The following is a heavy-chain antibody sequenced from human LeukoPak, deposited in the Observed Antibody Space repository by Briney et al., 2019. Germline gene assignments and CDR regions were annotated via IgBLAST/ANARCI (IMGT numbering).Heavy chain of an antibody. J-gene: IGHJ3*02. CDR2: ISAYNGNT. Sequence: ASVKVSCKASGYTFTSYGISWVRQAPGQGLEWMGWISAYNGNTNYAQKLQGRVTMTTDTSTSTAYMELRSLRSGDTAVYYCARALTDFWSGYSRDDAFDIWGQGTMVTVSS. CDR3: ARALTDFWSGYSRDDAFDI. CDR1: GYTFTSYG. V-gene: IGHV1-18*01. D-gene: IGHD3-3*01.